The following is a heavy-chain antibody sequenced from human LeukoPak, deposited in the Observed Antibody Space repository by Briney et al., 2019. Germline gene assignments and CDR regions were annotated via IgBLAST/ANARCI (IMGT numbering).Heavy chain of an antibody. Sequence: ASVKVSCKASGYSFTGYCMHWVRQAPGQGLEWMGRISPGTGGTNYAQKFQGRVTMTTDTTVSTAYMELSGLKSDDTAVYYCASGLNSRSSSCWGQGTRVTVSS. CDR2: ISPGTGGT. CDR3: ASGLNSRSSSC. D-gene: IGHD6-13*01. J-gene: IGHJ4*02. CDR1: GYSFTGYC. V-gene: IGHV1-2*02.